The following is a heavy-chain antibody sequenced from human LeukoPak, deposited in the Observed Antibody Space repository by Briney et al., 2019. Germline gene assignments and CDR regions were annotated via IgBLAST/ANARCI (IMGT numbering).Heavy chain of an antibody. D-gene: IGHD3-10*02. CDR2: IYYSGGT. CDR1: GGSIISGTYY. J-gene: IGHJ4*02. CDR3: ARSKYGGPDY. V-gene: IGHV4-61*01. Sequence: SETLSLTCSVSGGSIISGTYYWSWIRQPPGKGLEWIGYIYYSGGTNYNPSLKSRVTISVNTSKNQFSLKLSSVTAADTAVYYCARSKYGGPDYWGQGTLVTVSS.